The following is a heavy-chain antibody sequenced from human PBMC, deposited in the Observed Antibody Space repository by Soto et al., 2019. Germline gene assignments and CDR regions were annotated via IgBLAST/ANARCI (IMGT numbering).Heavy chain of an antibody. Sequence: SLXLSGAASGINFSRAWMIWVRQAPGKGLEWVGRIKSKFDGETIDYAAPVKGRFTISRDDSKNIVYLQMNSLNTEDTAVYYCATGLLRYYAYWGHGTLVTVSS. D-gene: IGHD3-9*01. CDR2: IKSKFDGETI. CDR3: ATGLLRYYAY. CDR1: GINFSRAW. J-gene: IGHJ4*01. V-gene: IGHV3-15*01.